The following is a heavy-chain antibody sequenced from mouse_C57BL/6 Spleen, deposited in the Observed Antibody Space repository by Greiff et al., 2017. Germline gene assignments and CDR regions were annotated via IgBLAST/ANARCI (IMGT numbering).Heavy chain of an antibody. CDR3: TPNYYGSSYGYFDV. Sequence: VQLQQSGAELVRPGASVKLSCTASGFNIKDDYMHWVKQRPEQGLEWIGWIGPENGDTEYASKFQGKATITADTSSNTAYLQLSSLTSEDTAVYYCTPNYYGSSYGYFDVWGTGTTVTVSS. CDR1: GFNIKDDY. CDR2: IGPENGDT. D-gene: IGHD1-1*01. J-gene: IGHJ1*03. V-gene: IGHV14-4*01.